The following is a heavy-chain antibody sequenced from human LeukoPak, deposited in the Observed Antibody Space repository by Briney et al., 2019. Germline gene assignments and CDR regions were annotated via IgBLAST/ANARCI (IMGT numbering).Heavy chain of an antibody. D-gene: IGHD5-18*01. V-gene: IGHV1-46*01. Sequence: ASVKVSCKASGYTFPSYFMHWVRQAPGQGLEWMGIINPTGGSTTYAQKFQGRVTMTRDTSTSTAYMELRSLRSDDTAVYYCARVTYSYSYCSDYWGQGTLVTVSS. CDR1: GYTFPSYF. J-gene: IGHJ4*02. CDR2: INPTGGST. CDR3: ARVTYSYSYCSDY.